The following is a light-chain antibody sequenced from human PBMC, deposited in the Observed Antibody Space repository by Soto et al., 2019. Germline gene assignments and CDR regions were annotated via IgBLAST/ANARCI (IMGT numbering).Light chain of an antibody. CDR1: QDISNN. V-gene: IGKV1-33*01. CDR3: QQFDYLPWT. CDR2: DAS. Sequence: DIQITQSPSSLSASVGDRVTITCQASQDISNNLNWYQQKPGKAPNLLIFDASNLEIGVPSRFSGGGSGTNFTLPISGLQPEDVSTYYCQQFDYLPWTFGQGTKVEIK. J-gene: IGKJ1*01.